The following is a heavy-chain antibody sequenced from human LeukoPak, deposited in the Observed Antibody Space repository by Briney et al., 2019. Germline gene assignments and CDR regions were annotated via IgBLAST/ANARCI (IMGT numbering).Heavy chain of an antibody. CDR2: IYYSGSA. J-gene: IGHJ4*02. D-gene: IGHD3-10*01. CDR3: ARVNYGSATKEDY. CDR1: GGSISSGGYY. V-gene: IGHV4-31*03. Sequence: SEALSLTCTVSGGSISSGGYYWSWIRQHPGKGLEWIGYIYYSGSAYYNPSLKSRVTISVDTSENQFSLKLSSVTAADTAVYYCARVNYGSATKEDYWGQGTLVTVSS.